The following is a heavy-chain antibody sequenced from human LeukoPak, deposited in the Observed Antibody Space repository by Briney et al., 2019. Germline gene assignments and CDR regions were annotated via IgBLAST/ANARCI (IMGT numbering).Heavy chain of an antibody. J-gene: IGHJ6*04. V-gene: IGHV3-7*03. D-gene: IGHD2-15*01. CDR1: GFSFSNYA. CDR3: ARDFGLRCSGGTCYSVYYYGMDV. Sequence: AGGSLRLSCSASGFSFSNYAMYWVRQAPGKGLEWVANIKQGGSEKYYVDSVKGRFTISRDNAKNSLYLQMNSLRAEDTAVYYCARDFGLRCSGGTCYSVYYYGMDVWGKGTTVTVPS. CDR2: IKQGGSEK.